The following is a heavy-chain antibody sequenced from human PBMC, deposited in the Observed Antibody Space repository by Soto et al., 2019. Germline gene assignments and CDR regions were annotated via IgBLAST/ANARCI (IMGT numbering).Heavy chain of an antibody. D-gene: IGHD6-19*01. J-gene: IGHJ4*02. Sequence: ESGGGLVQPGKSLRLSCAASGFTFDDYAMHWVRQVPGKGLEWVSGLSWNSGTIDYADSVKGRFTISRVNAKNSLHLQMNSLKPEDTAFYYCAKAESSGWYYSLDYWGQGTLVTVSS. CDR3: AKAESSGWYYSLDY. CDR1: GFTFDDYA. CDR2: LSWNSGTI. V-gene: IGHV3-9*01.